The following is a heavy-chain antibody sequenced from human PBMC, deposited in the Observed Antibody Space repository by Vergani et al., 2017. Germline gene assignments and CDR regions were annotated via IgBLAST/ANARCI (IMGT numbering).Heavy chain of an antibody. D-gene: IGHD3-22*01. Sequence: QVQLVQSGAEVGKPGASVKISCKASGYTFTAYYIHWVRQAPEQGLEWVGVISPDGFSTFYAQKFQGRVTITRDTSTSTVYVEVTSLRSDDTAVYYCARQYYYDSSGYYPFDAFDIWGQGTMVTVSS. CDR1: GYTFTAYY. CDR3: ARQYYYDSSGYYPFDAFDI. CDR2: ISPDGFST. J-gene: IGHJ3*02. V-gene: IGHV1-46*01.